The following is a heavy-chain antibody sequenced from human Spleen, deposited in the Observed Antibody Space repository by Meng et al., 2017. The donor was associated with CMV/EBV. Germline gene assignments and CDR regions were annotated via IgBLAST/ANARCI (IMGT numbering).Heavy chain of an antibody. CDR2: ISSSSSYT. Sequence: QVQXVESGXXXVKPGGSXRLSCAASGFTFSDYYMSWIRQAPGKGLEWVSYISSSSSYTNYADSVKGRFTISRDNAKNSLYLQMNSLRAEDTAVYYCARPIAAAGWDYWGHGTMVTVSS. J-gene: IGHJ4*01. CDR3: ARPIAAAGWDY. CDR1: GFTFSDYY. D-gene: IGHD6-13*01. V-gene: IGHV3-11*05.